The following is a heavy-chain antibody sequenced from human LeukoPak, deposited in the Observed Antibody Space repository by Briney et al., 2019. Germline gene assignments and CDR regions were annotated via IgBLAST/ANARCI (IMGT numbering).Heavy chain of an antibody. Sequence: GGSLRLSCAASGFTFDDYAMHWVRQAPGKGLEWVSLISGDGGSTYYADSVKGRFTISSDNSKNSLYLQMNSLRTEDTALYYCAKPRGHCSSTSCPRGTGFDYWGQGTLVTVSS. CDR2: ISGDGGST. CDR1: GFTFDDYA. D-gene: IGHD2-2*01. V-gene: IGHV3-43*02. J-gene: IGHJ4*02. CDR3: AKPRGHCSSTSCPRGTGFDY.